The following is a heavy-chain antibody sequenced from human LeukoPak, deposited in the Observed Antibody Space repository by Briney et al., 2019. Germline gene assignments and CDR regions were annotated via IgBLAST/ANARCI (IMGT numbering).Heavy chain of an antibody. CDR1: GGSISSYY. V-gene: IGHV4-59*01. D-gene: IGHD5-18*01. CDR2: IYYSGNT. Sequence: SETLSLTCTVSGGSISSYYWSWIRQPPGKGLEWIGYIYYSGNTNYNPSLKSRVTISVDTSKNQFSLKLSSVTAADTAVYHCAREAMYSYGNNFDYWGQGTLVTVSS. CDR3: AREAMYSYGNNFDY. J-gene: IGHJ4*02.